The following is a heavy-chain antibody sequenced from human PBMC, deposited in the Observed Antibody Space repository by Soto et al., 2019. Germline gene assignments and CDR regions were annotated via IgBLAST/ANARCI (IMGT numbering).Heavy chain of an antibody. D-gene: IGHD3-3*01. J-gene: IGHJ3*02. CDR1: GGSINSYH. CDR3: ARYDFRIGSLDAFDI. Sequence: QVQLQESGPGLVKPSETLSLTCTVSGGSINSYHWSWIRQPPGKGLEWIGYIFYTGSANYNPSLKSRVTIPVDTSKNQFPLRLNSVTAADMALYICARYDFRIGSLDAFDIWGQGTMVTVSS. CDR2: IFYTGSA. V-gene: IGHV4-59*01.